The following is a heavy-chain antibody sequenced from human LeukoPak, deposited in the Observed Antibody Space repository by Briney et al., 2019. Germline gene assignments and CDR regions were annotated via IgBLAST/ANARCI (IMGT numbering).Heavy chain of an antibody. J-gene: IGHJ3*02. CDR2: ISVINSGNT. CDR3: SREFPFCGADCFSGVFDI. CDR1: GYTFSSYG. D-gene: IGHD2-21*02. Sequence: GASVKVSCKASGYTFSSYGINWVRQAPGQGLEWMGWISVINSGNTRYAQNFQGRLTMTTDTSTTTAYMELRSLRSDDTAVYYSSREFPFCGADCFSGVFDIWGQGTMVTVS. V-gene: IGHV1-18*01.